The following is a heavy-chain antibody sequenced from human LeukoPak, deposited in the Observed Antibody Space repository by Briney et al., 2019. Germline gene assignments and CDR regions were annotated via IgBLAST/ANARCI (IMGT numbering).Heavy chain of an antibody. D-gene: IGHD1-7*01. Sequence: PSETLSLTCAVYGGSFSGYYWSWIRQPPGKGLEWIGEINHSGSTNYNPSLKSRVTISVDTSKNQFSLKLSSVTAADAAVYYCARIPDYNWNYLYWYFDLWGRGTLVTVSS. CDR1: GGSFSGYY. CDR2: INHSGST. V-gene: IGHV4-34*01. J-gene: IGHJ2*01. CDR3: ARIPDYNWNYLYWYFDL.